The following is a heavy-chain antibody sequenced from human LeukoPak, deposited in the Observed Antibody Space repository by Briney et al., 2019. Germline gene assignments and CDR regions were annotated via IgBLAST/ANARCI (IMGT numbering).Heavy chain of an antibody. D-gene: IGHD6-19*01. CDR3: AGDRTSSSGWYHNWFDP. Sequence: SETLSLTCTVSGGSISSYYWSWIRQPAGKGLEWIGRIYTSGSTNYNPSLKSRVTMSVDTSTNQYSLKLSSVTAAETAVYYSAGDRTSSSGWYHNWFDPWRQETVVTVSS. CDR2: IYTSGST. J-gene: IGHJ5*02. CDR1: GGSISSYY. V-gene: IGHV4-4*07.